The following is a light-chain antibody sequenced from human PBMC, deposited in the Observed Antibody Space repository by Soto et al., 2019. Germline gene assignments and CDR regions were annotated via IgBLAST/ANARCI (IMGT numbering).Light chain of an antibody. CDR3: QHYYNWPRT. CDR2: GAS. V-gene: IGKV3-15*01. CDR1: QTVSNN. Sequence: EIGMTQSPATVSVTPGEGATHSCRASQTVSNNLAWYQQKPGQAPRLLIYGASTRATDIPARFSGSGSGTEFTLTISSLQSEDFAVYYCQHYYNWPRTFGQGTKVDI. J-gene: IGKJ1*01.